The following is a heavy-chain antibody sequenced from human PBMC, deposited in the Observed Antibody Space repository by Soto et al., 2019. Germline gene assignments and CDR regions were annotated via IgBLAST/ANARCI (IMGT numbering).Heavy chain of an antibody. J-gene: IGHJ6*03. Sequence: SETLSLTCTVSGGSISSYYWSWIRQPPGKGLEWIGYIYYSGSTNYNPSLKSRVTISVDTSKNQFSLKLSSVTAADTAVYYCARSRGSPGYYYCYYMDVWGKGTTVTVSS. V-gene: IGHV4-59*01. CDR1: GGSISSYY. CDR3: ARSRGSPGYYYCYYMDV. D-gene: IGHD2-15*01. CDR2: IYYSGST.